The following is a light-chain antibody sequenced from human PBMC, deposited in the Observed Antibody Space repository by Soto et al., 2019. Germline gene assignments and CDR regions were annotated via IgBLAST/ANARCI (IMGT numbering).Light chain of an antibody. CDR1: SGHSSYV. CDR2: LNSDGSH. J-gene: IGLJ2*01. Sequence: QPVLTQSPSASASLGASVKLTCTLSSGHSSYVIAWHQQQPEKGPRFLMKLNSDGSHNKGDGIPDRFSGSSSGAERSLTISSLQSDDEADYYCQTWGTGIVVFGGGTKLTVL. CDR3: QTWGTGIVV. V-gene: IGLV4-69*01.